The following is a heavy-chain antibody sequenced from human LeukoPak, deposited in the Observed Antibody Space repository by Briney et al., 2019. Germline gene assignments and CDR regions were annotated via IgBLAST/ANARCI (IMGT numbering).Heavy chain of an antibody. CDR1: GGSISSYY. Sequence: PSETLSLTCTVSGGSISSYYWSWIRQPAGKGLEWIGRNYTSGSTNYNPSLKSRVTMSVDTSKDQFSLKLSSVTAADTAVYYCASEGGTVKFDYWGQGTLVTVSS. CDR3: ASEGGTVKFDY. J-gene: IGHJ4*02. D-gene: IGHD2-15*01. V-gene: IGHV4-4*07. CDR2: NYTSGST.